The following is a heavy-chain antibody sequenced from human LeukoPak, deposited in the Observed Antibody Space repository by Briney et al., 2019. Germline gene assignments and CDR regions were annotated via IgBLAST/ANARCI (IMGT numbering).Heavy chain of an antibody. CDR3: ARARIVGAAYDAFDI. J-gene: IGHJ3*02. CDR2: IIPIFGTA. V-gene: IGHV1-69*13. CDR1: GGTFSSYA. Sequence: SVNVSCKASGGTFSSYAISWVRQAPGQGLEWMGGIIPIFGTANYAQKFQGRVTITADESTSTAYMELSSLRSEDTAVYYCARARIVGAAYDAFDIWGQGTMVTVSS. D-gene: IGHD1-26*01.